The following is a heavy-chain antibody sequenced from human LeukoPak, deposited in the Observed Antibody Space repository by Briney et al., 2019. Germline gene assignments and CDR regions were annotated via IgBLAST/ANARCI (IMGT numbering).Heavy chain of an antibody. J-gene: IGHJ4*02. CDR3: AREVCSSTSCNFDY. CDR1: GGTFSSYA. Sequence: GSSVKVSCKASGGTFSSYAISWVRQAPGQGLEWMGGIIPIFGTANYAQKFQGRVTITADKSTSIAYMELSSLRSEDTAVYYCAREVCSSTSCNFDYWGQGTLVTVSS. D-gene: IGHD2-2*01. V-gene: IGHV1-69*06. CDR2: IIPIFGTA.